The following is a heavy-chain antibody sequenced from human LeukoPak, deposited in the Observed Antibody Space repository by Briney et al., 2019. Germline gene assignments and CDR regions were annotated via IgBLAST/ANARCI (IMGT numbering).Heavy chain of an antibody. V-gene: IGHV3-48*01. J-gene: IGHJ5*02. CDR2: ISSSSSTI. CDR1: GFTFSSYS. D-gene: IGHD4-11*01. CDR3: ARGGRYSNYIVGYNWFDP. Sequence: GGSLRLSCAASGFTFSSYSMNWVRQAPGKGLEWVSYISSSSSTIYYADSVKGRFTISRDNAKNSLYLQMNSLRAEDTAVYYCARGGRYSNYIVGYNWFDPWGQGTLVTVSS.